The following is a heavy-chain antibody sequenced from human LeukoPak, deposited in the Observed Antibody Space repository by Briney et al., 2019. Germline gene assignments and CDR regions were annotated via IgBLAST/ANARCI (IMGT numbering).Heavy chain of an antibody. CDR1: GFTFGDYS. J-gene: IGHJ6*04. D-gene: IGHD3-3*01. V-gene: IGHV3-49*04. CDR3: TRDHDFWSGPFDV. CDR2: IRRKGYGGTT. Sequence: PGGSLRLSCTASGFTFGDYSLSWVRQAPEKGLEWVGFIRRKGYGGTTEYAPPVKGRFIISRDDSKSTAYLQMNSLKTEDTAVYYCTRDHDFWSGPFDVWGKGTTVTVSS.